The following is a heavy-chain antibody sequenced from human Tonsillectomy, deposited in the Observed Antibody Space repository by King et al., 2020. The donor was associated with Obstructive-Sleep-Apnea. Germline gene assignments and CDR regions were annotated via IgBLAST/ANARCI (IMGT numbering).Heavy chain of an antibody. V-gene: IGHV3-53*04. D-gene: IGHD5-24*01. CDR1: WFTVSSNY. Sequence: LVESGGGLVQPGGSLRLSCAASWFTVSSNYMSWVRQAPGEGLEWVSVIYSGGSTFYADSVKGRFTISSHNSKNTPYLQMNNLRAEDTAVYYCARDLRDGYNLGFDYWGQGTLVTVSS. CDR3: ARDLRDGYNLGFDY. CDR2: IYSGGST. J-gene: IGHJ4*02.